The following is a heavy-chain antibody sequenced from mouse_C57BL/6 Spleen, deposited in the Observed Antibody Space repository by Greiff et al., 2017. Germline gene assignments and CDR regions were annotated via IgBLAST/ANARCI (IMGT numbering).Heavy chain of an antibody. CDR3: ARPFITTVYYFDY. D-gene: IGHD1-1*01. J-gene: IGHJ2*01. CDR1: GFTFSDYG. CDR2: ISSGSSTI. Sequence: EVHLVESGGGLVKPGGSLKLSCAASGFTFSDYGMHWVRQAPEKGLEWVAYISSGSSTIYYADTVKGRFTISRDNAKNTLFLQMTSLRSEDTAMYYGARPFITTVYYFDYWGQGTTLTVSS. V-gene: IGHV5-17*01.